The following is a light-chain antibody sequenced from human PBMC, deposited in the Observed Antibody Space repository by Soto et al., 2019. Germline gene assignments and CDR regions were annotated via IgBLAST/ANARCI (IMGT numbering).Light chain of an antibody. CDR1: HSLVHSTGETF. J-gene: IGKJ5*01. CDR2: EVS. CDR3: MQSTQLPPP. Sequence: VMTLNTLSLPVAPGQPASISCKSSHSLVHSTGETFLFWYLQKPGQSPQLLIYEVSTRVSGVPDRFSGSGSGTDFTLEISRVETDDGGIYCCMQSTQLPPPFGDGTRLEVK. V-gene: IGKV2D-29*02.